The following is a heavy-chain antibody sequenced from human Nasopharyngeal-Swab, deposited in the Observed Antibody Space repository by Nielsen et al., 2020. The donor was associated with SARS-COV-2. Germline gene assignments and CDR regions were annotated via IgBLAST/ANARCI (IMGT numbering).Heavy chain of an antibody. D-gene: IGHD2-21*02. CDR1: GFTFSDYY. V-gene: IGHV3-11*04. Sequence: GESLKISCAASGFTFSDYYMSWIRQAPGKGLEWVSYISSSGSTIYYADSVKGRFTISRDNAKNSLYLQMHSLRAEDTAVYYCARETIDCGGDCLDYWGQGTLVTVSS. CDR2: ISSSGSTI. CDR3: ARETIDCGGDCLDY. J-gene: IGHJ4*02.